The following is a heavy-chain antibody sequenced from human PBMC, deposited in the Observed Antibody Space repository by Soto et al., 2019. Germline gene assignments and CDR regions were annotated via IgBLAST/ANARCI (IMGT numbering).Heavy chain of an antibody. J-gene: IGHJ5*02. CDR2: ISGGGDST. V-gene: IGHV3-23*01. D-gene: IGHD5-12*01. CDR1: GFTFSTNS. Sequence: EVQLLESGGGLVQPGGSLRLSCAASGFTFSTNSMTWVRQAPGKGLEWVCGISGGGDSTHYADSVKGRFTISRDNSKNMVYLQMNSLTADDTAIYSCSKWDGYGDQWGQGTLVTVSS. CDR3: SKWDGYGDQ.